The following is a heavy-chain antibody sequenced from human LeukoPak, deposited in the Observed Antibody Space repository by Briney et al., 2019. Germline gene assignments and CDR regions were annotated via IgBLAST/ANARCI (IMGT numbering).Heavy chain of an antibody. CDR1: GYSISNGYY. Sequence: SETLSLTCIVSGYSISNGYYWGWIRQPPGKGLEWIGSLFHSGSTYYNPSLKSRVTISVDTSKNQFSLKLSSVTAADTAVYYCARGYCTNAVCSLGPTQAWGQGTLVTVSS. V-gene: IGHV4-38-2*02. CDR2: LFHSGST. CDR3: ARGYCTNAVCSLGPTQA. D-gene: IGHD2-8*01. J-gene: IGHJ4*02.